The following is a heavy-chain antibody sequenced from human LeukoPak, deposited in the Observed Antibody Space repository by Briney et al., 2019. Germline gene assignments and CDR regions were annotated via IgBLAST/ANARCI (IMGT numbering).Heavy chain of an antibody. CDR2: MNPNSGDT. V-gene: IGHV1-2*02. Sequence: ASVKVSCKASVYTFTNFYTHWVRQAPGQGLEWMGWMNPNSGDTSYAREFQDRVTMTRDTSLSTAYMELSRLRSDDTAVYFCARRPINCIITNCYVDYWGQGTLVTVSS. CDR1: VYTFTNFY. D-gene: IGHD2-2*01. CDR3: ARRPINCIITNCYVDY. J-gene: IGHJ4*02.